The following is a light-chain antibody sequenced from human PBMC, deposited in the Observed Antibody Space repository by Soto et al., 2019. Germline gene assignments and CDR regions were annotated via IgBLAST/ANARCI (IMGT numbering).Light chain of an antibody. Sequence: QSALTQPASVSDSPGQSITISCTGTSSVVGGSNFVSWSQQHPGKPPKLIIYDVANRPSRVSNRFSGYKAGSTDSLIISRLQTEGEADHYCVSYTSSTTYVFGTGTKVTVL. CDR2: DVA. V-gene: IGLV2-14*03. J-gene: IGLJ1*01. CDR1: SSVVGGSNF. CDR3: VSYTSSTTYV.